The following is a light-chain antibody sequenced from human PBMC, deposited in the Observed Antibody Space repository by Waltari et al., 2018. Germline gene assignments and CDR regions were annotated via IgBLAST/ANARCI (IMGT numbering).Light chain of an antibody. J-gene: IGLJ1*01. CDR2: YDR. CDR1: NIGTYS. CDR3: HVWHPHVDPGV. Sequence: SYVVTQPPSVSVAPGETATITCGGDNIGTYSVHWYQQKAGQAPVLVSFYDRDRPSGSPVRFSGSNSGNTATLTISRVEAGDEARYYCHVWHPHVDPGVFGTGTEVTVL. V-gene: IGLV3-21*04.